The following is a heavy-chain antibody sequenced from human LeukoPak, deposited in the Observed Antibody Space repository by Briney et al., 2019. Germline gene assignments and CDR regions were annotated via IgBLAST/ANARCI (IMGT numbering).Heavy chain of an antibody. Sequence: GGSLRLSCAASGFTFRSPAMSWVRHAPGKGREWVSAISGSGGSTYYADSVKGRFTISRDNSKNTLYLQMNSLRAEDTAVYYCAKDRDIVVVVDATPCYFDYWGQGTLVTVSS. CDR3: AKDRDIVVVVDATPCYFDY. J-gene: IGHJ4*02. D-gene: IGHD2-15*01. CDR1: GFTFRSPA. V-gene: IGHV3-23*01. CDR2: ISGSGGST.